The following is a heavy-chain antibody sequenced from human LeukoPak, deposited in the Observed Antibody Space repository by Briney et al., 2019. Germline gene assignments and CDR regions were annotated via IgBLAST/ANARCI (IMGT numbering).Heavy chain of an antibody. J-gene: IGHJ4*02. CDR1: GFTFSSYA. D-gene: IGHD5-24*01. Sequence: GRPLRLSCAASGFTFSSYAMHWVRQAPGKGLEWVAVISYDGSNKYYADSVKGRFTISRDNSRNTLYLQVNSLRAEDTAVYYCARDNGYNVGYLDYWGQGTLVAVSS. V-gene: IGHV3-30-3*01. CDR3: ARDNGYNVGYLDY. CDR2: ISYDGSNK.